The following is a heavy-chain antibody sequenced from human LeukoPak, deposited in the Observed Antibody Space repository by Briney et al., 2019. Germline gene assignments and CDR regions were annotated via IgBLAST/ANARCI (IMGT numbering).Heavy chain of an antibody. CDR3: ARGSTITMVRGVINPRDAFDI. D-gene: IGHD3-10*01. CDR2: ISSSSSSI. CDR1: GFTFSSYS. V-gene: IGHV3-48*04. Sequence: PGGSLRLSCAASGFTFSSYSMNWVRQAPGKGLEWVSYISSSSSSIYYADSVKGRFTISRDNAKNSLYLQMNSLRAEDTAVYYCARGSTITMVRGVINPRDAFDIWGQGTMVTVSS. J-gene: IGHJ3*02.